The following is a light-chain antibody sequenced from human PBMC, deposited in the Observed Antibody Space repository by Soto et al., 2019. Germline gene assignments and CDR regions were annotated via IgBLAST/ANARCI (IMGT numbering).Light chain of an antibody. CDR1: SGHSSYA. Sequence: QLVLTQSPSASASLGASVKLTCTLSSGHSSYAIAWHQQQPEKGPRYLMKLNSDGSHSKGDGMPDRFSGSSSGAERYLTISSLQSEDEADYYCQTWCTGRVVFGGGTKVTVL. CDR2: LNSDGSH. CDR3: QTWCTGRVV. J-gene: IGLJ2*01. V-gene: IGLV4-69*01.